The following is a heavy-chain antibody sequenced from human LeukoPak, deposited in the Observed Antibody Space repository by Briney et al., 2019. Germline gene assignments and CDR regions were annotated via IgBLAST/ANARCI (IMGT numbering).Heavy chain of an antibody. Sequence: GGSLRLSCAASGFTFSSYSMNWVRQAPGKGLEWVSFISTSSSYIHNADSVKGRFAISRDNAENSLYLQMNSLRAEDTAVYYCAREYCSGGNCYNDAFDIWGQGTMVTVSS. CDR2: ISTSSSYI. D-gene: IGHD2-15*01. V-gene: IGHV3-21*01. CDR3: AREYCSGGNCYNDAFDI. J-gene: IGHJ3*02. CDR1: GFTFSSYS.